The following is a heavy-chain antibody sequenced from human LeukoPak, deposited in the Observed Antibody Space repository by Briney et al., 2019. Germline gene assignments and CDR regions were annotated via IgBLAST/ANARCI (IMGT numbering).Heavy chain of an antibody. D-gene: IGHD2-15*01. CDR1: GFTFSSYA. J-gene: IGHJ4*02. V-gene: IGHV3-23*01. CDR2: ISGRDAGT. Sequence: PGRSLRLSCAASGFTFSSYAMRGVRQSPGKGLEGVSAISGRDAGTYYADSVKGRFTISRDNSKNTLYLQMNSLRAEDTATYYCAKGSLGSCRGVICYSLDYWGQGSLVTVSS. CDR3: AKGSLGSCRGVICYSLDY.